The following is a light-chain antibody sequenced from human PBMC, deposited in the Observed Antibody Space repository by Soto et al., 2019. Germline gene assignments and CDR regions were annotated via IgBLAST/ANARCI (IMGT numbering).Light chain of an antibody. CDR2: DAS. CDR3: QQRSIWPIT. CDR1: QSVSSY. Sequence: EIVLTQSPATLSLSPGERATLSCRASQSVSSYLAWYQQKPGQTPRLLIYDASNRATGIPARFSGSRSGTDFTLTISSLEPEDFAVYYCQQRSIWPITFGGGTKV. V-gene: IGKV3-11*01. J-gene: IGKJ4*01.